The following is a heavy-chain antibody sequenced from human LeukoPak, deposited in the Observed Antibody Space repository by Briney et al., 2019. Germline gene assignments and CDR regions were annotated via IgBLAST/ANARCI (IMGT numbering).Heavy chain of an antibody. J-gene: IGHJ4*02. CDR3: ARTIYYYDSSGHYYFDY. CDR2: IYYSGST. V-gene: IGHV4-39*07. CDR1: GGSISSSTYY. D-gene: IGHD3-22*01. Sequence: PSETLSLTCTVSGGSISSSTYYWGWIRQPPGKGLEWIGNIYYSGSTYYNPSLKSRVTISVDTSKNQFSLKLSSVTAADTAVYYCARTIYYYDSSGHYYFDYWGQGTLVTVSS.